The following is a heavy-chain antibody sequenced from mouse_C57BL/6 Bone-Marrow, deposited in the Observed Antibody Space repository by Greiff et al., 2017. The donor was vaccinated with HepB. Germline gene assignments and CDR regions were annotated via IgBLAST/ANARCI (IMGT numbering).Heavy chain of an antibody. CDR2: ISGGGGNT. Sequence: EVQGVESGGGLVKPGGSLKLSCAASGFTFSSYTMSWVRQTPEKRLEWVATISGGGGNTYYPDSVKGRFTISRANAKNTLYLQMSSLRSEDTALYYCATLTTVTHYYAMDYWGQGTSVTVSS. CDR1: GFTFSSYT. V-gene: IGHV5-9*01. D-gene: IGHD1-1*01. CDR3: ATLTTVTHYYAMDY. J-gene: IGHJ4*01.